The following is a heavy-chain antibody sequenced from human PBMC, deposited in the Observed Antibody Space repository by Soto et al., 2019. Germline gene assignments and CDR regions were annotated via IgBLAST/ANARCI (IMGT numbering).Heavy chain of an antibody. CDR1: GVSFSGYY. CDR2: INHSGST. CDR3: ARGYHFDWLLGSNWFDP. Sequence: PSETLSLTCAVYGVSFSGYYWIWIRQPPGKGLEWIGEINHSGSTNYNPSLKSRVTISVDTSKNQFSLKLSSVTAADTAVYYCARGYHFDWLLGSNWFDPWGQGTLVTVSS. J-gene: IGHJ5*02. D-gene: IGHD3-9*01. V-gene: IGHV4-34*01.